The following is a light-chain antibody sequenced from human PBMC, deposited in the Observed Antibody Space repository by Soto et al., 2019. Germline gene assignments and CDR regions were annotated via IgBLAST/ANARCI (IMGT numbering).Light chain of an antibody. CDR1: QSVRSRY. J-gene: IGKJ4*01. CDR2: DAS. CDR3: QQYGSSVT. Sequence: DIVLTQSPGTLSLSPGERATLSCRASQSVRSRYLAWYQQKAGQAPRLLIYDASGRATGIPDRFSGSGSGTDFTLTISRLEPEDFAVYYCQQYGSSVTFGGGTKVEIK. V-gene: IGKV3-20*01.